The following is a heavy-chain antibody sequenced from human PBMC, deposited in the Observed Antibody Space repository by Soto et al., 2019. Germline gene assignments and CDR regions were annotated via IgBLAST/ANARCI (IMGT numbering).Heavy chain of an antibody. Sequence: EVQLVESGGGLVKPGGSLRLSCAASGFTLSSYTRNWVRQAPGKGLEWVSFISSTSSFIYYADSVRGRFTISRDNAKNSLYLQMNSLRAEDTAVYHCARGRGTVGTASYGMDVWGQGTTVTVS. V-gene: IGHV3-21*01. CDR1: GFTLSSYT. CDR2: ISSTSSFI. D-gene: IGHD3-10*01. CDR3: ARGRGTVGTASYGMDV. J-gene: IGHJ6*02.